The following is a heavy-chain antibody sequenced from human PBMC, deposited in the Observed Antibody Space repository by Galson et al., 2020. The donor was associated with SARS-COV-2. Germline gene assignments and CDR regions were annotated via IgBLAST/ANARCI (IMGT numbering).Heavy chain of an antibody. V-gene: IGHV3-23*01. J-gene: IGHJ3*02. Sequence: GESLKISCAASGFFFYNYAMSWVRQAPGKGLEWVSSISHSAVSTYYADAVKGRFTISRDNSKNTLDLQMSSLRAEDTAVYYCAKWRGCSSGRCSDALEMWGQGTTVTVSS. CDR2: ISHSAVST. D-gene: IGHD2-15*01. CDR3: AKWRGCSSGRCSDALEM. CDR1: GFFFYNYA.